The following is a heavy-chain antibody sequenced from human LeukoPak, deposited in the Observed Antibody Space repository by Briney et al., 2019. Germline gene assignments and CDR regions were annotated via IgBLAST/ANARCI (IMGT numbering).Heavy chain of an antibody. V-gene: IGHV4-4*02. CDR2: IYQSGGT. CDR3: ARTFGYSGSWYFFDY. D-gene: IGHD6-13*01. Sequence: PSETLSLTCAVSGGSITSDNWWSWVRQSPGKGLEWIGEIYQSGGTNYNPSLKGRVTISVDKSNNHFSLRLASVTAADTAVYYCARTFGYSGSWYFFDYWGQGTLVTVSS. J-gene: IGHJ4*01. CDR1: GGSITSDNW.